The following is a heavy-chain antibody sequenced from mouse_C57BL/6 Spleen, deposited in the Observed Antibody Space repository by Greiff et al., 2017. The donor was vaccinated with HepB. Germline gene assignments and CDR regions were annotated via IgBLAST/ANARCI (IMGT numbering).Heavy chain of an antibody. CDR1: GYAFSSYW. Sequence: QVHVKQSGAELVKPGASVKISCKASGYAFSSYWMNWVKQRPGKGLEWIGQIYPGDGDTNYNGKFKGKATLTADKSSSTAYMQLSSLTSEDSAVYFCARREGLITTVVATGFDYWGQGTTLTVSS. CDR3: ARREGLITTVVATGFDY. D-gene: IGHD1-1*01. V-gene: IGHV1-80*01. J-gene: IGHJ2*01. CDR2: IYPGDGDT.